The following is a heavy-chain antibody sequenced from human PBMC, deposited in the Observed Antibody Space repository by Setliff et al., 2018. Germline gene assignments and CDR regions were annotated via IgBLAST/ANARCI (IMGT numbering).Heavy chain of an antibody. CDR1: GGTFRNYG. D-gene: IGHD7-27*01. CDR3: AREGVDTGSSTDYRYYMDV. Sequence: SVKVSCKATGGTFRNYGISWVRQAPGQGLEWMGGTIPMFGTTNYAQKFQGRVTVITDESTSTAYMELSSLKSEDTAMYYCAREGVDTGSSTDYRYYMDVWGKGTTVTVS. V-gene: IGHV1-69*05. J-gene: IGHJ6*03. CDR2: TIPMFGTT.